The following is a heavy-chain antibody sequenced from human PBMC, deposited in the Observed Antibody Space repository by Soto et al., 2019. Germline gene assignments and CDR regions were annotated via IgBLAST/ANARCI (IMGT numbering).Heavy chain of an antibody. CDR2: ISYDGSNK. CDR3: AKDLVITTYANHIDY. CDR1: GFTFSSYG. V-gene: IGHV3-30*18. J-gene: IGHJ4*02. Sequence: QVQLVESGGGVVQPGRSLRLSCAASGFTFSSYGMHWVRQAPGKGLEWVAVISYDGSNKYYADSVKGRFTISRDNSKNTLYLQMNSLRAEDTAVYYCAKDLVITTYANHIDYWGQGTLVTVSS. D-gene: IGHD3-22*01.